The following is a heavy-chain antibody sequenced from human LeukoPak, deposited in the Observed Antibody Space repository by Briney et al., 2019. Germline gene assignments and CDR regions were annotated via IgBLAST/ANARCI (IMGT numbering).Heavy chain of an antibody. D-gene: IGHD6-13*01. V-gene: IGHV3-43*02. CDR2: INGNGDDS. J-gene: IGHJ4*02. Sequence: GGSLRLSCAASGFTFDEYVMHWVRQAPGQGLEWVSLINGNGDDSYYADSVKGRFTVSRDNREKSLFLHMNSLRTDDTAFYYCAKGLSSSSWYVADSWGQGTLVTVSS. CDR3: AKGLSSSSWYVADS. CDR1: GFTFDEYV.